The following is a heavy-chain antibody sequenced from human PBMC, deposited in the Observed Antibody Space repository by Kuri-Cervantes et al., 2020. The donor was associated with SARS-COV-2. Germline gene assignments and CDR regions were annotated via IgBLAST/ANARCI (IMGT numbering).Heavy chain of an antibody. J-gene: IGHJ3*02. CDR1: GYTFSNYG. CDR3: ARGLLAAAPIGAFDI. V-gene: IGHV1-18*01. CDR2: ISAYNGHT. Sequence: ASVKVSCKASGYTFSNYGISWVRQAPGQGLEWMGWISAYNGHTNYAQKLQGRVTMTTDTSTSTAYMELRSLRSDDTAVYYCARGLLAAAPIGAFDIWGQGTMVTVSS. D-gene: IGHD6-13*01.